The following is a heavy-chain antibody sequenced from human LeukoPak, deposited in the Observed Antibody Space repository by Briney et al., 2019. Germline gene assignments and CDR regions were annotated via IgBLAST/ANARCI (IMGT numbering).Heavy chain of an antibody. CDR2: ISWDGVNT. D-gene: IGHD1-26*01. V-gene: IGHV3-43*01. CDR3: AKEVSGGAYYEWVDY. CDR1: GCVFVDYT. J-gene: IGHJ4*02. Sequence: GGSLRLSCAASGCVFVDYTMHWVRQVPGKGLEWVSLISWDGVNTYYADSVKGRFTISRDNSENSLFLQMNSLRTDDSALYYCAKEVSGGAYYEWVDYWGQGTLVTVSS.